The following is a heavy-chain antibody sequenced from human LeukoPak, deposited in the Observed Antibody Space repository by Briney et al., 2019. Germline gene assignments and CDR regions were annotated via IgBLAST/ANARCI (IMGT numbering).Heavy chain of an antibody. V-gene: IGHV4-34*01. D-gene: IGHD2-15*01. CDR1: GGSFSGYY. Sequence: SETLSLTCAVYGGSFSGYYCSWIRQPPGKGLEWIGEINHSGSTNYNPSLQSRVTISVDTSKNQFSLKLSSVTAADTAVYYCAREQRVVVAASPRYYYYYYMDVWGKGTTVTVSS. CDR2: INHSGST. J-gene: IGHJ6*03. CDR3: AREQRVVVAASPRYYYYYYMDV.